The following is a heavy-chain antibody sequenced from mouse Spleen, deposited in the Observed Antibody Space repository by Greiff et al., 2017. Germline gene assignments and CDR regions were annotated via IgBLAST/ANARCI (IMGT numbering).Heavy chain of an antibody. J-gene: IGHJ3*01. V-gene: IGHV14-1*01. CDR1: GFNIKDYY. Sequence: VQLQQSGAELVRPGASVKLSCTASGFNIKDYYMHWVKQRPEQGLEWIGRIDPEDGDTEYAPKFQGKATMTADTSSNTAYLQLSSLTSEDTAVYYCTYYYGSSPRFAYWGQGTLVTVSA. D-gene: IGHD1-1*01. CDR3: TYYYGSSPRFAY. CDR2: IDPEDGDT.